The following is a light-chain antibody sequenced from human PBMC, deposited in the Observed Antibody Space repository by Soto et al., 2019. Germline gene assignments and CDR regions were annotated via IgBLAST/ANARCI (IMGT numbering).Light chain of an antibody. J-gene: IGKJ1*01. V-gene: IGKV1-6*01. CDR3: LQDYDYPRT. CDR2: AAS. CDR1: QGIRNE. Sequence: AIQMTLAPSSLSASVGDRVTITCRASQGIRNELSWFQQRPGNAPTLLISAASRLQSGVPSRFSGRGSGTVFTLTISSLQPEDFATYYCLQDYDYPRTFGQGTKVDIK.